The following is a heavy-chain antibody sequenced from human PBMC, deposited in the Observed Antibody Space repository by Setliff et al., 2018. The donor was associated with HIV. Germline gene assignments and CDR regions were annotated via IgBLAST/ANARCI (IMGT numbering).Heavy chain of an antibody. CDR3: ARHFPSISLFFGDPGPFDR. D-gene: IGHD3-10*01. V-gene: IGHV1-3*04. CDR1: GYTFSSYA. CDR2: INTGNGNT. J-gene: IGHJ4*02. Sequence: ASVKVSCKASGYTFSSYAINWVRQAPGQRLEWMGRINTGNGNTRYSQNFQGRVTITSDTSASTAYMEVSSLRSEDTAVYFCARHFPSISLFFGDPGPFDRWGQGALVTVSS.